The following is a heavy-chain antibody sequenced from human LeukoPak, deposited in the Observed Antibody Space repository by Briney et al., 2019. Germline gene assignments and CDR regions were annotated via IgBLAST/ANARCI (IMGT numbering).Heavy chain of an antibody. J-gene: IGHJ3*02. V-gene: IGHV4-4*09. CDR1: GGSISSYY. Sequence: SETLSLTCTVSGGSISSYYWSWIRQPPGKGLEWIGYIYTSGSTNYNPSLKSRVTISVDTSKNQFSLKLSSVTAADTAVYYCARRTVVADDAFDIWGQGTTVTVSS. CDR2: IYTSGST. D-gene: IGHD2-15*01. CDR3: ARRTVVADDAFDI.